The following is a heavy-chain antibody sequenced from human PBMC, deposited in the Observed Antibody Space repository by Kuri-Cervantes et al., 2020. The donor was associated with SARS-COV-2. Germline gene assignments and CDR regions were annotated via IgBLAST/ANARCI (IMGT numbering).Heavy chain of an antibody. D-gene: IGHD2-21*01. CDR2: ISWNGDDI. Sequence: SLKISCVASGFTFGSQAMSWVRQAPGKGLEWVSGISWNGDDIGSADSVKGRFTISRDNAKNSLYLQMNSLRPEDTALYYCAKAPGWVLRDYFASWGQGTLVTVSS. CDR3: AKAPGWVLRDYFAS. CDR1: GFTFGSQA. V-gene: IGHV3-9*01. J-gene: IGHJ4*02.